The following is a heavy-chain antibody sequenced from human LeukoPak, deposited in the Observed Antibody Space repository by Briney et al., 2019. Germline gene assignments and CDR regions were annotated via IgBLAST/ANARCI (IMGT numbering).Heavy chain of an antibody. Sequence: SETLSLTCTVSGGSISSYYWSWIWQPAGKGLEWIGRIYTSGSTNYNPSLKSRVTMSLGTSKNQFSLKLSSVTAADTAVYYCARVKLSRGYSYGYNPYYFDYWGQGTLVTVSS. D-gene: IGHD5-18*01. CDR2: IYTSGST. V-gene: IGHV4-4*07. CDR3: ARVKLSRGYSYGYNPYYFDY. CDR1: GGSISSYY. J-gene: IGHJ4*02.